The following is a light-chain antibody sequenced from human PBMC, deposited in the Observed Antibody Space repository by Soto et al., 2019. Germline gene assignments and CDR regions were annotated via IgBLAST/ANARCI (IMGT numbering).Light chain of an antibody. Sequence: QSVLTQPASVSGSPGQSITMSCAGTSSDVGGYNYVSWYQHHPGKAPKLMIYDVTYRPSGVSNRFSGSKSGNTASLTISGLQAEDEADYYCTSYTSSSTRVFGTGTKVTVL. J-gene: IGLJ1*01. V-gene: IGLV2-14*03. CDR3: TSYTSSSTRV. CDR1: SSDVGGYNY. CDR2: DVT.